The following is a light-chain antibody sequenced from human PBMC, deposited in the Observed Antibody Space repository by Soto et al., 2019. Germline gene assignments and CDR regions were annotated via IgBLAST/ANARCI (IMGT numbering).Light chain of an antibody. CDR2: GAS. CDR3: QQYKNWPPIS. J-gene: IGKJ5*01. CDR1: QSVSNY. V-gene: IGKV3-11*01. Sequence: EIVLTQSPATLSLSPGERATLSCRASQSVSNYLAWYQQKPGQAPSLLIYGASNRATGIPARFSASGSGTDFTLTISSLEPEDFAVYYCQQYKNWPPISFGQGTRLDIK.